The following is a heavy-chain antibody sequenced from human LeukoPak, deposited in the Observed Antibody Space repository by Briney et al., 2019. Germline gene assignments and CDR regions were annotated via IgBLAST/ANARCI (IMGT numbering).Heavy chain of an antibody. Sequence: SVKVSCKASGFTFTSSAVQWVRQARGQRLEWIGWIVDGSGNTNYAQKFQERVTITRDMSTSTAYMELSSLRSEDTAVYYCAARTEYCSSTSCNDAFDIWGQGTMVTVSS. CDR3: AARTEYCSSTSCNDAFDI. CDR1: GFTFTSSA. J-gene: IGHJ3*02. V-gene: IGHV1-58*01. D-gene: IGHD2-2*01. CDR2: IVDGSGNT.